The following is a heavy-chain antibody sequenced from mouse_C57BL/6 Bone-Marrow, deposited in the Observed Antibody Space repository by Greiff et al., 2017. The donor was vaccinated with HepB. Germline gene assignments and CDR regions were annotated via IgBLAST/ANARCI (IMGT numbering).Heavy chain of an antibody. V-gene: IGHV2-2*01. CDR2: IWSGGST. CDR1: GFSLTSYG. CDR3: VNNSSYCSSRPGYFDV. D-gene: IGHD1-1*01. J-gene: IGHJ1*03. Sequence: QVQLQQSGPGLVQPSQSLSITCTVSGFSLTSYGVHWVRQSPGKGLEWLGVIWSGGSTDYNAAFISRLSISKDNSKSQVFFKMNSLQADDTAIYSGVNNSSYCSSRPGYFDVWGTGTTVTVSS.